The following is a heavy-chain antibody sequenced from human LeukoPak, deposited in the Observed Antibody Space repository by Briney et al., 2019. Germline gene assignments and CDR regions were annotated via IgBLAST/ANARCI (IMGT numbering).Heavy chain of an antibody. V-gene: IGHV1-24*01. D-gene: IGHD3-3*01. CDR3: ATRGSDFWSGFDY. CDR2: FDPENAEI. Sequence: ASVKVSCKLSGNTLRELPIQWVRQAGGKGLEWMAGFDPENAEIVYAQKFQGRVTMTEDTSANTAYMELTSLTTDDTALYYCATRGSDFWSGFDYWGQGTQVTVSS. CDR1: GNTLRELP. J-gene: IGHJ4*02.